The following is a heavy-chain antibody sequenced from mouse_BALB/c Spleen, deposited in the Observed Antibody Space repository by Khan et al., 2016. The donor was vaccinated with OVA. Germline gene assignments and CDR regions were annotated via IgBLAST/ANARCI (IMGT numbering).Heavy chain of an antibody. CDR2: INTYTGEP. D-gene: IGHD1-2*01. CDR3: ASAFTSAASYVDV. Sequence: QIQLVQSGPELKKPGETVKISCKASGYTFTNYGMNWVKQAPGKGLKWMGWINTYTGEPTYADDFKGRFAFSLETSASTAYLQINNLKNEDMATYFCASAFTSAASYVDVWGAGTTVTVSS. J-gene: IGHJ1*01. V-gene: IGHV9-1*02. CDR1: GYTFTNYG.